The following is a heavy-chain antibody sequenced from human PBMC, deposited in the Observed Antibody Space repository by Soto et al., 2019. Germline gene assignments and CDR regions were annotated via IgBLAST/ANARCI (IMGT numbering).Heavy chain of an antibody. CDR1: GFTFSSYG. V-gene: IGHV3-30*18. Sequence: QVQLVESGGGGVQPGRSLRLSCAASGFTFSSYGMHWVRQAPGKGLEWVAVISYDGSNKYYADSVKGRFTISRDNSKNTLYLQMNSLRAEDTAVYYCAKDVLRFLEWLAFYGMDVWGQGTTVTVSS. CDR2: ISYDGSNK. D-gene: IGHD3-3*01. CDR3: AKDVLRFLEWLAFYGMDV. J-gene: IGHJ6*02.